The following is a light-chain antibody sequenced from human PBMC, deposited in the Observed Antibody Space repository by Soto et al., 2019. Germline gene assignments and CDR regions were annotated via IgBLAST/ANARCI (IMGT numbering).Light chain of an antibody. CDR1: QSVLFNSNNKNY. CDR2: WAS. Sequence: DIVMTQSPDSLAVSLGERATINCKSSQSVLFNSNNKNYLAWYQQKPGQPPKLLIYWASTRESGVPDRFSGSGSGXDXXXTIXSLQAEDVAVYFCQHYYSTPYTFGQGTKLEIK. V-gene: IGKV4-1*01. J-gene: IGKJ2*01. CDR3: QHYYSTPYT.